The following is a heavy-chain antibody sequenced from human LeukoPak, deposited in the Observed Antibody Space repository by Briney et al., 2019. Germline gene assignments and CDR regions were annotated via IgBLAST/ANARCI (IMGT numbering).Heavy chain of an antibody. J-gene: IGHJ3*02. D-gene: IGHD2-2*01. CDR1: GFSISEYY. CDR3: ARHSEGPVNDAFDI. V-gene: IGHV3-11*03. Sequence: GESLRLSCAASGFSISEYYMTWIRHAPGKGLEWVSNLSSSSRYTNYADSVRGRFTISRDNAKKSLYLQMNSLRAVDTAVYYCARHSEGPVNDAFDIWGQGTKVTVSS. CDR2: LSSSSRYT.